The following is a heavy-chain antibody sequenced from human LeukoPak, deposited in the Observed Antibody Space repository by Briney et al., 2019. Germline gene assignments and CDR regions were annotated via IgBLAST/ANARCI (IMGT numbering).Heavy chain of an antibody. D-gene: IGHD4-17*01. CDR1: GFTFSDYY. J-gene: IGHJ4*02. V-gene: IGHV3-11*01. CDR2: ISSSGSTI. Sequence: KPGGSLRLSCAASGFTFSDYYMSWIRQAPGKGLEWVSYISSSGSTIYYADSVKGRFTISRDNAKNSLYLQTNSLRAEDTAVYYCARQSYGDYDDNLDYWGQGTLVTVSS. CDR3: ARQSYGDYDDNLDY.